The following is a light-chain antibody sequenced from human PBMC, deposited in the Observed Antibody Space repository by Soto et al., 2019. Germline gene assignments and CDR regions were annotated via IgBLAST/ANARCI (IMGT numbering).Light chain of an antibody. V-gene: IGKV1-5*03. J-gene: IGKJ4*01. CDR1: QSISSW. CDR2: KAS. CDR3: QQYNSYPS. Sequence: DIQMTQSPSTLSASVGDRVTITCRASQSISSWLAWYQQKPGKAPKLLIYKASSLESGVPSRFSGSGSGTEFTLTINSLQPDDFATYYCQQYNSYPSFGGGSEVESK.